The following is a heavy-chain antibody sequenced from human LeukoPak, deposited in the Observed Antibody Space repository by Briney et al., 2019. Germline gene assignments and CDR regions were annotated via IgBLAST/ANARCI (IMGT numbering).Heavy chain of an antibody. V-gene: IGHV3-66*01. CDR1: GFTVSNNY. D-gene: IGHD5-18*01. CDR3: ATVQLWGPRSYDY. CDR2: IYSGGST. Sequence: GGSLRLSCAASGFTVSNNYMSWVRQAPGKGLEWVSVIYSGGSTYYADSVKGRFTISRDNSKNTLYLQMNSLRAEDTAVYYCATVQLWGPRSYDYWGQGTLVTVSS. J-gene: IGHJ4*02.